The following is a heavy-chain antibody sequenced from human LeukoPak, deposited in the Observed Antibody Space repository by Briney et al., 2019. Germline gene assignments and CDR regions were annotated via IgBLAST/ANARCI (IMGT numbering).Heavy chain of an antibody. J-gene: IGHJ4*02. CDR3: ARDGALGL. CDR1: GFTVSSNY. D-gene: IGHD3-16*01. V-gene: IGHV3-53*01. Sequence: GGSLRLSCVASGFTVSSNYMNWVRQAPGKGLEWVSVIYNDGNTYYADSVEGRFTISRDNSKNTLYLLMNSLRAEDTAVYYCARDGALGLWGQGTLVTVSS. CDR2: IYNDGNT.